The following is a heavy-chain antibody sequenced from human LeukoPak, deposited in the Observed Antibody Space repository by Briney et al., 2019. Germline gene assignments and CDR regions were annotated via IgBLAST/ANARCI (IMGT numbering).Heavy chain of an antibody. V-gene: IGHV4-38-2*01. CDR2: IYHSGST. D-gene: IGHD3-3*01. Sequence: SETLSLTCAVSGYSISSGYYWGWIRQPPGKGLEWIGSIYHSGSTYYNPSLKSRVTISLDTSKNQFSLKLSSVTAADTAVYYCARHGGKNYDFWSGFYPGDASDIWGQGTMVTVSS. CDR1: GYSISSGYY. CDR3: ARHGGKNYDFWSGFYPGDASDI. J-gene: IGHJ3*02.